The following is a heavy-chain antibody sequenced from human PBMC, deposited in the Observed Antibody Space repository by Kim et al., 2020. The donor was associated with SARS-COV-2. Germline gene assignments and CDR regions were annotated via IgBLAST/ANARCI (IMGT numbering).Heavy chain of an antibody. CDR3: ARDPYIGQGWPTYYYGMDV. CDR1: GGTFSSYA. J-gene: IGHJ6*02. CDR2: IIPIFGTA. V-gene: IGHV1-69*13. Sequence: SVKVSCKASGGTFSSYAISWVRQAPGQGLEWMGGIIPIFGTANYAQKFQGRVTITADESTSTAYMELSSLRSEDTAVYYCARDPYIGQGWPTYYYGMDVWGQGTTVTVSS. D-gene: IGHD1-26*01.